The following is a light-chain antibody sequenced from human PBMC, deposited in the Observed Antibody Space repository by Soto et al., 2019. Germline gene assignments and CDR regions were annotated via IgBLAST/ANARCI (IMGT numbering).Light chain of an antibody. V-gene: IGLV2-14*01. CDR2: DVS. CDR3: SSYTSSNRAV. CDR1: SSDVGGYNY. J-gene: IGLJ1*01. Sequence: QSALTQPASVSGSPGQSITISCTGTSSDVGGYNYVSWYQQHPGKAPKLMIYDVSNRPSGVSNRFSGSKSGNTASLTISGLQAEDEADYYCSSYTSSNRAVFGTGTKLTVL.